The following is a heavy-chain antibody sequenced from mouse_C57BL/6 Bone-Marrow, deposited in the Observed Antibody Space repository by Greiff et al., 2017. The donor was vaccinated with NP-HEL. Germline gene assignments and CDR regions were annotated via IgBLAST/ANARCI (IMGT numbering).Heavy chain of an antibody. CDR3: ARQLRVRAWFAY. Sequence: EVQLVESGGGLVKPGGSLKLSCAASGFTFSSYTMSWVRQTPEKRLEWVATISGGGGNTYYPDSVKGRFTISRDNAKNTLYLQMSSLRSEDTALYYCARQLRVRAWFAYWGQGTLVTVSA. V-gene: IGHV5-9*01. CDR1: GFTFSSYT. J-gene: IGHJ3*01. CDR2: ISGGGGNT. D-gene: IGHD3-2*02.